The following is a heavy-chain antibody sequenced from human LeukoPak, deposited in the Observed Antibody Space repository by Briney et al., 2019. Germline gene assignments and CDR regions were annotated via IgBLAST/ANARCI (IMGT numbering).Heavy chain of an antibody. D-gene: IGHD3-10*01. J-gene: IGHJ6*04. V-gene: IGHV1-18*01. CDR1: GYSFTSYG. CDR2: ISAYNGNT. Sequence: ASVKVSCKTSGYSFTSYGISWVRQAPGQGLEWMGWISAYNGNTNYAQKVQGRVTMTTDTSTSTAYMELRSLRSDDTAVYYCARDRVLLWFGELFSLDSLDVWGKGTTVTISS. CDR3: ARDRVLLWFGELFSLDSLDV.